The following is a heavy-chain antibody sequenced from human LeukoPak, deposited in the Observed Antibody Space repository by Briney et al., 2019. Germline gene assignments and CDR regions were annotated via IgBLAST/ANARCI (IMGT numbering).Heavy chain of an antibody. Sequence: GGSLRLSCAASGFTFSTYAMSWVRQAPGKGLEWVSAISGSGGSTYYADSVKGRFTISRDNSKNTLYLQMNSLRAEDTAVYYCARGSSSWYYFDYWGQGTLVTVSS. CDR1: GFTFSTYA. CDR3: ARGSSSWYYFDY. D-gene: IGHD6-13*01. J-gene: IGHJ4*02. CDR2: ISGSGGST. V-gene: IGHV3-23*01.